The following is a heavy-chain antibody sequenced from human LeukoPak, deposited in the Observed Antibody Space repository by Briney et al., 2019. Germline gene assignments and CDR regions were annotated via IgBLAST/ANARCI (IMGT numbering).Heavy chain of an antibody. Sequence: SQTLSLTCAISGDSVSSHGAAWNWIRQSPSRGLEWLGRTYYRSRWLNDYAVSVRSRITINPDTSKNQFSLQLSSVTPEDTAVYYCARGAARIDYWGQGTLVTVSS. J-gene: IGHJ4*02. D-gene: IGHD6-6*01. CDR1: GDSVSSHGAA. CDR3: ARGAARIDY. CDR2: TYYRSRWLN. V-gene: IGHV6-1*01.